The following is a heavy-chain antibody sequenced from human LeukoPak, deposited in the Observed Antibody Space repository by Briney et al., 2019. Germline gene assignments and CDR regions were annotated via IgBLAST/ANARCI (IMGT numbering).Heavy chain of an antibody. CDR3: AKTQRLIHFFDS. D-gene: IGHD1-1*01. CDR2: ISYDGYNK. J-gene: IGHJ4*02. CDR1: GFTFNSYG. V-gene: IGHV3-30*18. Sequence: PGGSLRLSCVGSGFTFNSYGMHWVRQAPGKGLEWVAVISYDGYNKYYADSVKGRFTISRDNPGNSVHLQMNSLTSEDTAVYYCAKTQRLIHFFDSWSQGTLVTVSS.